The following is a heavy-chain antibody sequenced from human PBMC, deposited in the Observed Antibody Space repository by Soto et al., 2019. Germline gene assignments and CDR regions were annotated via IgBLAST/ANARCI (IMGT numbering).Heavy chain of an antibody. J-gene: IGHJ4*02. CDR3: ESMLDHYYFDY. Sequence: QVQLVQSGAEVKKPGSSVKVSCKASGGTFSSYAISWVRQAPGQGLEWMGGIIPIFGTADYAQKFQGRVTIAADECTSTAYMELSSLRSEDTAVYYCESMLDHYYFDYWGQGTLVTVSS. CDR1: GGTFSSYA. CDR2: IIPIFGTA. D-gene: IGHD1-1*01. V-gene: IGHV1-69*12.